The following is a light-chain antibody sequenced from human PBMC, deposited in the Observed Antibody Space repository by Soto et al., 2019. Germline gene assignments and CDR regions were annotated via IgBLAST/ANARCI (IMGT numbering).Light chain of an antibody. Sequence: EIVMTQSPATLSVSPGYRATLSCRASQSVSSNLAWYQQKPGQAPRLLIYGASTRATGISARFSGSGSGTQFTLSLSSLQSEDFAVYYCQQYDDWPYTFGQGTKLQIK. CDR3: QQYDDWPYT. CDR2: GAS. V-gene: IGKV3-15*01. J-gene: IGKJ2*01. CDR1: QSVSSN.